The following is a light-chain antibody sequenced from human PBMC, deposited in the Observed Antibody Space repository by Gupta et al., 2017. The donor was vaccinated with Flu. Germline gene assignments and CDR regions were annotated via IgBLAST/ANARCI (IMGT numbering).Light chain of an antibody. Sequence: QSALTQPPSASGSPGQSVTISCTGTRGDIGAYNYVTWFQQHPGRSPKLIIYEVRERPSGVPDRFSGSKSGNTASLTVSGLQPEDEADYYCCSYAGSNAYVFGTGTKVTVL. V-gene: IGLV2-8*01. CDR2: EVR. CDR3: CSYAGSNAYV. J-gene: IGLJ1*01. CDR1: RGDIGAYNY.